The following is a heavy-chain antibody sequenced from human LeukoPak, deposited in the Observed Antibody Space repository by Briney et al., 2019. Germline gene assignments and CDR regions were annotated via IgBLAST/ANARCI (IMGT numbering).Heavy chain of an antibody. J-gene: IGHJ4*02. CDR2: ISSSSSYT. Sequence: PGGSLRLSRAASGFTFSSYSMNWVRQAPGKGLEWVSSISSSSSYTYYADSVKGRFTISRDNAKNSLYLQMNSLRAEDTAVYYCARDPYEIVATPYYFDYWGQGTLVTVSS. V-gene: IGHV3-21*01. CDR1: GFTFSSYS. CDR3: ARDPYEIVATPYYFDY. D-gene: IGHD5-12*01.